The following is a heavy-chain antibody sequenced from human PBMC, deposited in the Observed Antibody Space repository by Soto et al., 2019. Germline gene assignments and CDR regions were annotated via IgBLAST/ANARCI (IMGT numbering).Heavy chain of an antibody. CDR2: INPSGGST. V-gene: IGHV1-46*01. CDR3: AKAGDTAMTRGYFDY. Sequence: QVQLVQSGAEVMKPGASVKVSCKASGYTFTSYHLHWVRQAPGQGLEWVGIINPSGGSTTYAQKFRGRVTMTRDTSTSTVYMEVSSLRSEDTAVYYCAKAGDTAMTRGYFDYWGQGTLVTVSS. J-gene: IGHJ4*02. CDR1: GYTFTSYH. D-gene: IGHD5-18*01.